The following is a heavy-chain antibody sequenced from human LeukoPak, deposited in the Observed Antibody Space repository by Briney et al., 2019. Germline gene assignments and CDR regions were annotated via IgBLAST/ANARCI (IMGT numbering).Heavy chain of an antibody. CDR1: GYTFTSYG. Sequence: GASVKVSCKASGYTFTSYGISWVRQAPGQGLEWMGWIGAYNGNTNYAQKLQGRVTMTTDTSTSTAYMELRSLRSDDTAVYYCARDARGYCSSTSCPVAAFDIWGQGTMVTVSS. V-gene: IGHV1-18*04. J-gene: IGHJ3*02. CDR3: ARDARGYCSSTSCPVAAFDI. CDR2: IGAYNGNT. D-gene: IGHD2-2*01.